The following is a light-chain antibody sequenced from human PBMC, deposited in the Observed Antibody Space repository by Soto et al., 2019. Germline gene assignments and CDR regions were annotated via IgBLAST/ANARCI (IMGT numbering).Light chain of an antibody. CDR2: AAS. CDR1: PRIGRF. V-gene: IGKV1-39*01. CDR3: QQIYSPPYT. Sequence: DIPMTQSPSSLSASVGDRVTITCRASPRIGRFLNWYQQKPGKAPKFLISAASTLQSGVPSRFRGSGSGTDFTLTISSLQPDDLATYFCQQIYSPPYTFGQGTKLEIK. J-gene: IGKJ2*01.